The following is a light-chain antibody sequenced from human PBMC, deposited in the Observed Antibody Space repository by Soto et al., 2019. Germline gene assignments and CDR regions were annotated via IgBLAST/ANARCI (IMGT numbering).Light chain of an antibody. CDR1: QSVSSN. Sequence: EIVMTQSPATLSVSPGERATLSCRASQSVSSNLAWYQQKPGQAPRLLICGASTRATGIPARFSGSGSGTEFTLTISSLQSEDFAVYYCQQYNNWPPEWTFGQGTKVDIK. CDR3: QQYNNWPPEWT. CDR2: GAS. J-gene: IGKJ1*01. V-gene: IGKV3-15*01.